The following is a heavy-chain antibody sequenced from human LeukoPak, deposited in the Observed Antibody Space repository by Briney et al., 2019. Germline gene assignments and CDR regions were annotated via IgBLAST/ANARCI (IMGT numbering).Heavy chain of an antibody. D-gene: IGHD2-2*01. CDR3: ARRRIVVVPATMSGFDP. CDR1: GYTFTSYD. V-gene: IGHV1-8*01. J-gene: IGHJ5*02. Sequence: ASVKVSCKASGYTFTSYDINWVRQATGQGLEWMGWTNPNSGNTGYAQRFQGRVTMTRNTSISTAYMELSSLRSEDTAVYYCARRRIVVVPATMSGFDPWGQGTLVTVSS. CDR2: TNPNSGNT.